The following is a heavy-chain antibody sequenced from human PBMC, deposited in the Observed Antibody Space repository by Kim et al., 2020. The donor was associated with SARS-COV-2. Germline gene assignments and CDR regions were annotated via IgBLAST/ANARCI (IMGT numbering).Heavy chain of an antibody. D-gene: IGHD4-17*01. V-gene: IGHV3-13*01. J-gene: IGHJ4*02. CDR2: T. CDR3: ARWTTVTAFDY. Sequence: TYYPGSVQGRFTNSRENAKNSLYLQMNSLRAGDTAVYYCARWTTVTAFDYWGQGTLVTVSS.